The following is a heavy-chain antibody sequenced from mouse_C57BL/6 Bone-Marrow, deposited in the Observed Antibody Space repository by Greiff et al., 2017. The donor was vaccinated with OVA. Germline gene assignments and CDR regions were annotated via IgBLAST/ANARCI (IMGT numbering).Heavy chain of an antibody. J-gene: IGHJ3*01. D-gene: IGHD6-2*01. CDR3: AREDQSSWFAY. CDR2: INPNNGGT. CDR1: GYTFTDYY. V-gene: IGHV1-26*01. Sequence: VQLQQSGPELVKPGASVKISCKASGYTFTDYYMNWVKQSHGKSLEWIGDINPNNGGTSYNQKFKGKATLTVDKSSSTAYMELRSLTSEDSAVYYGAREDQSSWFAYWGQGTLVTVSA.